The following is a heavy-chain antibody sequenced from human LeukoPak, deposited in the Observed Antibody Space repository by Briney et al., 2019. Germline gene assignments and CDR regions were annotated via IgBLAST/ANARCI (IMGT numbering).Heavy chain of an antibody. CDR1: GFTFSSYG. V-gene: IGHV3-33*01. D-gene: IGHD6-13*01. CDR2: RWYDGSSE. Sequence: GGSLRLSCATYGFTFSSYGMHWVRQAPGKGLEWVAVRWYDGSSEYYADSVKGRFTISRDNSKNTLYLQMNSLRAEDTAVYYCARGSWSAAGTSIDYWGQGTLVTVSS. J-gene: IGHJ4*02. CDR3: ARGSWSAAGTSIDY.